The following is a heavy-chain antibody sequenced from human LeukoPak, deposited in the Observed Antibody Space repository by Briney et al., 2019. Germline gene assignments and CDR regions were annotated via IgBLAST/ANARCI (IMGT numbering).Heavy chain of an antibody. CDR1: GFTFNNYA. CDR3: AKDSAVSGSYPDASDI. D-gene: IGHD1-26*01. Sequence: GGSLRLSCAASGFTFNNYAMSWVRQAPGKGLEWVAFIRYDGSNKYYADSVKGRFTISRDNSKNTLYLQMNSLRAEDTAVYYCAKDSAVSGSYPDASDIWGQGTMVTVSS. V-gene: IGHV3-30*02. CDR2: IRYDGSNK. J-gene: IGHJ3*02.